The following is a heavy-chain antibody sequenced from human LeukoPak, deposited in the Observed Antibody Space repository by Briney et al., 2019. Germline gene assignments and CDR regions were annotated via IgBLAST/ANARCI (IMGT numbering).Heavy chain of an antibody. CDR1: GFTFSSYS. CDR2: ISMSSSTI. D-gene: IGHD3-22*01. V-gene: IGHV3-48*02. CDR3: ARELCYYDSSGYYRYYYGMDV. Sequence: GGSLRLSCAASGFTFSSYSMNWVRQAPGKGLEWVSYISMSSSTIYYADSVKGRFTISRDNAKNSLWLRMNSLRDEDTAVYYCARELCYYDSSGYYRYYYGMDVWGQGTTVTVSS. J-gene: IGHJ6*02.